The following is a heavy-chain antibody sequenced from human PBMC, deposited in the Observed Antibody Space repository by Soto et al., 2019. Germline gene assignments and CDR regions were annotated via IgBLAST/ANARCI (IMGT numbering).Heavy chain of an antibody. J-gene: IGHJ4*02. Sequence: ESGGGLVQPGESLRLSCAASGFTFSNYWMTWVRQAPGKGLEWEANIKPDGSEKFSVDSVKGRFTISRDNANNLLYLQMNSLRAEDTAVYYCVRARIDYWGQGTLVTVSS. CDR2: IKPDGSEK. CDR1: GFTFSNYW. V-gene: IGHV3-7*01. CDR3: VRARIDY.